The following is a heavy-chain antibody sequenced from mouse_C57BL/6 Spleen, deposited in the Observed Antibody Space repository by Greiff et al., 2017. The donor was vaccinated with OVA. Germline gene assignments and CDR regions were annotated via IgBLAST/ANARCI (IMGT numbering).Heavy chain of an antibody. D-gene: IGHD4-1*01. CDR3: AKNGPNWDFDY. CDR1: GFSLTSYG. V-gene: IGHV2-5*01. J-gene: IGHJ2*01. CDR2: ILLGGIS. Sequence: VQLQQSGPGLVQPSQSLSITCTVSGFSLTSYGVHWVRQSPGTGLEWLFVILLGGISDSNAAFMSRMSITKDNSKSQVFVKMNSLHADDTAIYYCAKNGPNWDFDYWGQGTTLTVSS.